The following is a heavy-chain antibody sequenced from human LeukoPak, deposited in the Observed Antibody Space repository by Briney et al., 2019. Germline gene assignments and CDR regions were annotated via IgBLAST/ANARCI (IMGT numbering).Heavy chain of an antibody. D-gene: IGHD3/OR15-3a*01. V-gene: IGHV3-7*01. CDR3: AREDFGLVD. CDR2: IQKDSDT. J-gene: IGHJ4*02. CDR1: GFSFDKYW. Sequence: GGSLRLSCTVSGFSFDKYWMNWVRQAPGKGLEWVASIQKDSDTDYVHSVRGRFTIARDNAKNSLLLQMNSLRAEDTAVYFCAREDFGLVDWGQGTLVTVSS.